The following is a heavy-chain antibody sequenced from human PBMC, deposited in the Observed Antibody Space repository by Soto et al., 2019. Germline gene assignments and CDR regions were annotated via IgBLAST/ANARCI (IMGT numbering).Heavy chain of an antibody. D-gene: IGHD3-10*01. J-gene: IGHJ6*02. CDR1: GYTFTGYY. CDR3: ARDRITMVRGDYYGMDV. Sequence: ASVKVSCKASGYTFTGYYMHWVRQAPGQGLEWMGWINPNSGGTNYAQKFQGWVTMTRDTSISTAYMELSRLRSDDTAVYYCARDRITMVRGDYYGMDVWGQGTTVTV. CDR2: INPNSGGT. V-gene: IGHV1-2*04.